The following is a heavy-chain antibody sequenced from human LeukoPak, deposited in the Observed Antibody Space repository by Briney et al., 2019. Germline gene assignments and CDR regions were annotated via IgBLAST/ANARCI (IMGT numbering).Heavy chain of an antibody. CDR3: VRQPNYYYYYMDV. Sequence: SETLSLTCTVSGYSINSDYYWGWIRQPPGKGLEWIGSIHHSGSSYYNPSLKSRVTISVDTSKNQFSLKLSSVTAADTAVYYCVRQPNYYYYYMDVWGKGTTVTVSS. CDR2: IHHSGSS. J-gene: IGHJ6*03. CDR1: GYSINSDYY. V-gene: IGHV4-38-2*02.